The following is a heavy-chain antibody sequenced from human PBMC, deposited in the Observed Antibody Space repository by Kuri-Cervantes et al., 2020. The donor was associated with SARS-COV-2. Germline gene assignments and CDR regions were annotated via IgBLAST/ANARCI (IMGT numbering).Heavy chain of an antibody. J-gene: IGHJ6*03. V-gene: IGHV3-48*01. Sequence: GGSLRLSCAASGFTFSSYSMNWVRQAPGKGLEWVSYISSSSSTIYYADSVKGRFTISRDNSKNTLYLQMNSLRAEDTAVYYCAKKGDYSNYAERPHYYYYYMDVWGKGTTVTVSS. D-gene: IGHD4-11*01. CDR3: AKKGDYSNYAERPHYYYYYMDV. CDR1: GFTFSSYS. CDR2: ISSSSSTI.